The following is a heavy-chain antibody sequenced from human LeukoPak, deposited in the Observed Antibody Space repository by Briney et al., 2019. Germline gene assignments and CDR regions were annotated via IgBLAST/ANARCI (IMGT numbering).Heavy chain of an antibody. J-gene: IGHJ4*02. V-gene: IGHV4-61*05. CDR3: ARQEWELRYFDY. D-gene: IGHD1-26*01. CDR1: GGSISSSSYY. CDR2: IYYSGST. Sequence: SETLSLTCTVSGGSISSSSYYWGWIRQPPGKGLEWIGYIYYSGSTNYNPSLKSRVTISVDTSKNQFSLKLSSVTAADTAVYYCARQEWELRYFDYWGQGTLVTVSS.